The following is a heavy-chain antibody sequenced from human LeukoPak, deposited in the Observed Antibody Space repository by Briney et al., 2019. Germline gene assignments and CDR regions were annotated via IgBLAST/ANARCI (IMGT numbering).Heavy chain of an antibody. CDR2: IWFDGSNN. J-gene: IGHJ4*02. CDR1: GFRFSNYG. Sequence: PGGSLRLSCAASGFRFSNYGMQWVRQAPGKGREWVAIIWFDGSNNYHADSVEGRFTISRDNSKNTLYLQMNSLRAEDTGVYYCAREATGTGVDDYWGQGTLVTVSS. V-gene: IGHV3-33*01. CDR3: AREATGTGVDDY. D-gene: IGHD3-3*01.